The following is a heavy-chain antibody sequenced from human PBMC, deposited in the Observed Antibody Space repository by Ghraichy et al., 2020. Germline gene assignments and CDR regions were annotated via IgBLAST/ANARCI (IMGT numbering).Heavy chain of an antibody. V-gene: IGHV3-74*01. CDR2: INSDGSST. Sequence: GESLNISCAASGFTFSSYWMHWVRQAPGKGLVWVSRINSDGSSTSYADSVKGRFTISRDNAKNTLYLQMNSLRAEDTAVYYCARGVYSYGYTFGYWGQGTLVTVSS. CDR1: GFTFSSYW. CDR3: ARGVYSYGYTFGY. J-gene: IGHJ4*02. D-gene: IGHD5-18*01.